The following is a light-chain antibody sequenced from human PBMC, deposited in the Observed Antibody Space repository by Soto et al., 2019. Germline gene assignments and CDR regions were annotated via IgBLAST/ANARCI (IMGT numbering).Light chain of an antibody. CDR2: DTS. Sequence: EIVLTQSPATLSLSPGERATVSCRASQCVSSHLAWYQQKRGQAPRLLIYDTSNRATGIPARFSGSGSGTDFTLTISSLEPEDFAVSYCQQRSNWPPITFGQGTRMEI. J-gene: IGKJ5*01. CDR3: QQRSNWPPIT. CDR1: QCVSSH. V-gene: IGKV3-11*01.